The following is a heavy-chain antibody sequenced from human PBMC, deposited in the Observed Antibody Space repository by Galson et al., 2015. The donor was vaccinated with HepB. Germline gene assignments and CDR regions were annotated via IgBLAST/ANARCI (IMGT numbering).Heavy chain of an antibody. D-gene: IGHD3-22*01. CDR2: ISSDGSSK. J-gene: IGHJ4*02. CDR3: VVTHYYESSGYPGD. V-gene: IGHV3-30*03. CDR1: GFTFSSYG. Sequence: SLRLSCAASGFTFSSYGMHWGRQAPGKGLEWVAVISSDGSSKYYAESVKGRFAISRDNSKNTLYLQMNSLRAEDTAVYYCVVTHYYESSGYPGDWGQGTLVTVFS.